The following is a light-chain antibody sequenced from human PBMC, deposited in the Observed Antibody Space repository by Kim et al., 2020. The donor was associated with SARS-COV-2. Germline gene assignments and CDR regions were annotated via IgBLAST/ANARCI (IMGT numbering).Light chain of an antibody. CDR2: DAA. CDR3: QQRGSWPPALT. J-gene: IGKJ4*01. CDR1: TTVGIS. V-gene: IGKV3-11*01. Sequence: PGESATLPRGAITTVGISLAWDQQTPCQAPRLLIYDAAIRAAGIPDRFSGSGSGTDFTLTIGSLAPEDFAIYYCQQRGSWPPALTFGGGTKVDIQ.